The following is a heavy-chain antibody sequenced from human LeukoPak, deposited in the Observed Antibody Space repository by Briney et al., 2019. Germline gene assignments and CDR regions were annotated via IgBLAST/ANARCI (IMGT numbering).Heavy chain of an antibody. CDR3: ARDAATVVILNWFDP. D-gene: IGHD4-23*01. V-gene: IGHV3-30-3*01. CDR2: ISYDGSNK. J-gene: IGHJ5*02. CDR1: GFTFSSYA. Sequence: PGRSLRLSCAASGFTFSSYAMHWVRQAPGKGLEWVAVISYDGSNKYYADSVKGRFTISRDNSKNTLYLQMNSLRAEDTAVYYCARDAATVVILNWFDPWGQGTLVTVSS.